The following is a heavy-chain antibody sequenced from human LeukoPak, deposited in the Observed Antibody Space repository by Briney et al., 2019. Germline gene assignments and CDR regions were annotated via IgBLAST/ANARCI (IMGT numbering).Heavy chain of an antibody. V-gene: IGHV3-23*01. J-gene: IGHJ4*02. CDR3: ARSFYDILIGYYQYFDY. CDR2: ISGSGSNT. D-gene: IGHD3-9*01. CDR1: GVTFSNYA. Sequence: GGSLRLSCAASGVTFSNYAMTWVRQAPGKGLEWVSVISGSGSNTDYAESVKGRFTISRDNSKNTLYIQMNSLRAEDTAVYYCARSFYDILIGYYQYFDYWGQGTLVTVSS.